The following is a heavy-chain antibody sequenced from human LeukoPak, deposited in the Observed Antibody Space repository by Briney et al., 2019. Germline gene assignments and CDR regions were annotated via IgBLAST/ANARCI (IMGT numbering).Heavy chain of an antibody. J-gene: IGHJ4*02. D-gene: IGHD1-7*01. Sequence: GGSLRLSCAASGFTFSTCAVSWVRQDPGRGLEWVSSITGAGSTTYYPESVKGRFTISRDNSKNTLYLQMNSLRVEDTAVYFCVRDRNYFEALQRSYWGQGTLVTVSS. CDR3: VRDRNYFEALQRSY. CDR2: ITGAGSTT. V-gene: IGHV3-23*01. CDR1: GFTFSTCA.